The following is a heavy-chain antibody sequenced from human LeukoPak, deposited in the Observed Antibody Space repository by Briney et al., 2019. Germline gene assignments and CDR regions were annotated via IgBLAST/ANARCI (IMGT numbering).Heavy chain of an antibody. Sequence: GGSLRLSCAASGFTFSSYSMNWVRQAPGKGREWVSSISSSSSYIYYADSVKGRFTISRDNAKNSLYLQMNSLRAEDTAVYYCARVEGSREFDYWGQGTLVTVSS. CDR2: ISSSSSYI. CDR1: GFTFSSYS. D-gene: IGHD6-13*01. V-gene: IGHV3-21*01. J-gene: IGHJ4*02. CDR3: ARVEGSREFDY.